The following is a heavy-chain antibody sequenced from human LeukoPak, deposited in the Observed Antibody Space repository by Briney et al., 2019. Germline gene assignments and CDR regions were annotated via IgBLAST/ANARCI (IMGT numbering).Heavy chain of an antibody. D-gene: IGHD3-10*01. CDR3: ARTTMVRGTYYMDV. J-gene: IGHJ6*03. CDR1: GGSFSGYY. Sequence: SETLSLTCAVYGGSFSGYYWSWIRQPPGKGPEWIGEINHSGSTNYNPSLKSRVTISVDTSKNQFSLKLSSVTAADTAVYYCARTTMVRGTYYMDVWGKGTPVTVSS. CDR2: INHSGST. V-gene: IGHV4-34*01.